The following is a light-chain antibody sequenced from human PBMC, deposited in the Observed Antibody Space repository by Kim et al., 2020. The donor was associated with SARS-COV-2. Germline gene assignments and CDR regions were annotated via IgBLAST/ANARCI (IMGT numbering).Light chain of an antibody. CDR3: SAWDKRLGAWV. Sequence: TAPLTCTGDTNTVGDQGATWLQQHQGHPPKLLSYRNNNRPSGISERLSASRSGTAASLTITGLQPEDEADYYCSAWDKRLGAWVFGGGTQLTVL. J-gene: IGLJ3*02. V-gene: IGLV10-54*01. CDR2: RNN. CDR1: TNTVGDQG.